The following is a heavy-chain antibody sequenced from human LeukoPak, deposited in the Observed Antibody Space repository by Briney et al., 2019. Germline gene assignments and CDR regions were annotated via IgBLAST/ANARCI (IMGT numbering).Heavy chain of an antibody. Sequence: GGSLRLSCAASGFTFSSYGMHWVRQAPGKGLEWVAFIRYDGSNKYYADSVKGRFTISRDNSKNTLYLQMNSLRAEDTAVDYCAKVGVNYYYYYMDVWGKGTTVTISS. CDR3: AKVGVNYYYYYMDV. D-gene: IGHD3-10*01. J-gene: IGHJ6*03. CDR1: GFTFSSYG. CDR2: IRYDGSNK. V-gene: IGHV3-30*02.